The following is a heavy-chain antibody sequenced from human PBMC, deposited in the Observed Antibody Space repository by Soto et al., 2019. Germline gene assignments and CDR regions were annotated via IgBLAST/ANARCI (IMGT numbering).Heavy chain of an antibody. V-gene: IGHV4-59*08. D-gene: IGHD3-10*01. J-gene: IGHJ6*03. CDR3: ARQADGSGSYVRPPTIYYYYYMDV. CDR2: IYYSGST. Sequence: SETLSLTCTVSGGSISSYYWSWIRQPPGKGLEWIGYIYYSGSTNYNPPLKSRVTISVDTSKNQFSLKLSSVTAADTAVYYCARQADGSGSYVRPPTIYYYYYMDVWGKGTTVTVSS. CDR1: GGSISSYY.